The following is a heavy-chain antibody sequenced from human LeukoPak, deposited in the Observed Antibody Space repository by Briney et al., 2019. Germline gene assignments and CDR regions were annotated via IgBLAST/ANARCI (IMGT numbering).Heavy chain of an antibody. CDR2: IYSGGNT. V-gene: IGHV3-66*01. D-gene: IGHD3-22*01. Sequence: GGSLRLSCAASGFTVSRKYMSWVRQAPGKGLECVSVIYSGGNTYYTDSVKGRFTISRDNSKNTLYLQMNSLRAEDTAVYYCARKTDSGGQGDYWGPGTLVTVSS. J-gene: IGHJ4*02. CDR3: ARKTDSGGQGDY. CDR1: GFTVSRKY.